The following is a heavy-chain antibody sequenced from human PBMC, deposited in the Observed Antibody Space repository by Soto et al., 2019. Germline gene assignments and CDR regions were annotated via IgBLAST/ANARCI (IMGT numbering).Heavy chain of an antibody. V-gene: IGHV3-23*01. Sequence: VQLLESGGGLVQPGGSLRLSCAASGFTFSSYAMSWVRQAPGKGLEWVSAISGSGGSTYYADSVKGRFTISRDNSKHTPYLQMNSLRAEDTAVYYCAKDSEVRGTGGWGQGTMVTVSS. CDR3: AKDSEVRGTGG. CDR1: GFTFSSYA. J-gene: IGHJ3*01. D-gene: IGHD3-10*01. CDR2: ISGSGGST.